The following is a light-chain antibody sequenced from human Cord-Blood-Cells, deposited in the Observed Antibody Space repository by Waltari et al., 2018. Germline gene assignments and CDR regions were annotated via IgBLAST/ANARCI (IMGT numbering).Light chain of an antibody. CDR2: LGS. CDR1: QSLLHSNGYNY. V-gene: IGKV2-28*01. CDR3: MQALQTPWT. J-gene: IGKJ1*01. Sequence: DIVMTQSPLSLPVTPGEPASISCRSSQSLLHSNGYNYLDWCLQKPGQSPQLLIYLGSNRASGVPDRCSGSGSGTDFTLKISRVEAEDVGVYYCMQALQTPWTFGQGTKVEIK.